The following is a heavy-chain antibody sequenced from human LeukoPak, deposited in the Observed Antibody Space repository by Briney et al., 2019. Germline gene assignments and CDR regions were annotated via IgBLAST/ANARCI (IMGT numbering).Heavy chain of an antibody. V-gene: IGHV1-24*01. J-gene: IGHJ3*02. Sequence: ASVKVSCKVSGYTLTELSMHWVRQAPGKGLEWMGGFDPEDGETIYAQKFQGRVTMTEDTSTDTAYMELSSLRSEDTAVYYCATSNRRFQGTMYAFDIWGQGTMVTVSS. CDR3: ATSNRRFQGTMYAFDI. CDR1: GYTLTELS. D-gene: IGHD3-10*02. CDR2: FDPEDGET.